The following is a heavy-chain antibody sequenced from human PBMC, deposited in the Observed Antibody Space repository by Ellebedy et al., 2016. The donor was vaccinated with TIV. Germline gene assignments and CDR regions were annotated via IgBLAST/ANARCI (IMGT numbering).Heavy chain of an antibody. V-gene: IGHV4-4*02. J-gene: IGHJ6*02. CDR2: IYHSGST. CDR3: ARETYNWTYGYYGMDV. CDR1: GGSISSSNW. Sequence: SETLSLTCAVSGGSISSSNWWSWVRQPPGKGLEWIGEIYHSGSTNYNPSLKSRVTISVDKSKNQFSLKLSTVTAADTAVYYCARETYNWTYGYYGMDVWGQGTTVTVSS. D-gene: IGHD1-7*01.